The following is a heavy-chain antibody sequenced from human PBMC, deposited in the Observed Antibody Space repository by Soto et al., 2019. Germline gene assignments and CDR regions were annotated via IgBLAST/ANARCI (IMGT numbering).Heavy chain of an antibody. CDR1: GGTFSSYA. CDR3: ARGSLPYDYVWGSYRPPNFDY. V-gene: IGHV1-69*13. CDR2: IIPIFGTA. Sequence: SVKVSCKASGGTFSSYAISWVRQAPGQELEWMGGIIPIFGTANYAQKFQGRVTITADESTSTAYMELSSLRSEDTAVYYCARGSLPYDYVWGSYRPPNFDYWGQGTLVTVSS. J-gene: IGHJ4*02. D-gene: IGHD3-16*02.